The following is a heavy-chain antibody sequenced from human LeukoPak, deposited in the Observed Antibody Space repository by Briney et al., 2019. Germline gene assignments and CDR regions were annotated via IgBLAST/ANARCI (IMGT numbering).Heavy chain of an antibody. CDR1: GFTFSSYG. CDR3: AGEHYYGSGSYSPMDY. J-gene: IGHJ4*02. V-gene: IGHV3-33*01. CDR2: IWYDGSNK. D-gene: IGHD3-10*01. Sequence: PGGSLRLSCAASGFTFSSYGMHWVRQAPGKGLEWVAVIWYDGSNKYYADSVKGRFTISRDNSKNTLYLQMNSLRAEDTAVYYCAGEHYYGSGSYSPMDYWGQGTLVT.